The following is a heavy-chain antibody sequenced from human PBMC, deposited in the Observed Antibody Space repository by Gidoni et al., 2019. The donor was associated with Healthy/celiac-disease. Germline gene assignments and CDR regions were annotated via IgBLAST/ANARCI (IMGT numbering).Heavy chain of an antibody. D-gene: IGHD4-17*01. CDR3: VIAAGDYVSPHFDY. CDR2: IYYSGST. Sequence: QLQLQESGPGLVKPSETLSLTCTVSGGSISSSSYYWGWIRQPPGKGVEWIGSIYYSGSTYYNPSLKSRVTISVDTSKNQFSLKLSSVTAADTAVYYCVIAAGDYVSPHFDYWGQGTLVTVSS. V-gene: IGHV4-39*07. J-gene: IGHJ4*02. CDR1: GGSISSSSYY.